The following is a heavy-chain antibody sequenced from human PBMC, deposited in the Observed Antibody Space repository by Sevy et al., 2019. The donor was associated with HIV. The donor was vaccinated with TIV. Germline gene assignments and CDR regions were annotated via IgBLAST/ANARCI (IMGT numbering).Heavy chain of an antibody. CDR3: AKDSSTWSIDY. D-gene: IGHD6-13*01. V-gene: IGHV3-30*02. CDR2: IGFGGNL. Sequence: GGSLRLSCAAFGFTFSSYGMHWVRQSPGKGLEWVAHIGFGGNLHYGDSVRGRFTISRDTSKNTVFLQMNSLRAEDTAVYLCAKDSSTWSIDYWGQGSLVTVSS. J-gene: IGHJ4*02. CDR1: GFTFSSYG.